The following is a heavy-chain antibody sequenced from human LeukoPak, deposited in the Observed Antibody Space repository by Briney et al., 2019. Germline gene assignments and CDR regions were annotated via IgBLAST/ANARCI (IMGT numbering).Heavy chain of an antibody. CDR1: GFTFSSYA. J-gene: IGHJ4*02. Sequence: GGSLRLSCAGSGFTFSSYAMIWVRQAPGKGLEWISAITDSGSDTFHADSVKGRFTVSRDNSKNTLYLQMNSLRVEDTAIYYCARRYCGDDCYPYYFDYWGQGTLVSVSS. D-gene: IGHD2-21*02. CDR3: ARRYCGDDCYPYYFDY. V-gene: IGHV3-23*01. CDR2: ITDSGSDT.